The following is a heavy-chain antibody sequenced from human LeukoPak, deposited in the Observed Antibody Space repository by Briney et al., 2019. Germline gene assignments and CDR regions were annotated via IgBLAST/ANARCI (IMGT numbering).Heavy chain of an antibody. CDR2: IWYDGSNK. CDR1: GFTFSSYG. Sequence: GGSLRLSRAASGFTFSSYGMHWVRQAPGKGLEWVAVIWYDGSNKYYADSVKGRFTISRDNSKNTLYLQMDSLRAEDTAVYYCARDAPYYDSSGYYCDYWGQGTLVTVSS. V-gene: IGHV3-33*01. J-gene: IGHJ4*02. D-gene: IGHD3-22*01. CDR3: ARDAPYYDSSGYYCDY.